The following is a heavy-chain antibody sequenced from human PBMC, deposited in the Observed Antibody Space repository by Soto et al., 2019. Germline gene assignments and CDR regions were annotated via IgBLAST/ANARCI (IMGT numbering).Heavy chain of an antibody. CDR3: ARHVSQGYCSGGSCYSAYGMDV. D-gene: IGHD2-15*01. CDR2: IHPGDSDT. Sequence: GESLKISCKSYGYSFTTYWIAWVRQMPGKGLEWMGSIHPGDSDTRYSPSFQGQVTISADKSISTAYLQWSSLKASDTAMYYCARHVSQGYCSGGSCYSAYGMDVWGQGTTVTVSS. V-gene: IGHV5-51*01. CDR1: GYSFTTYW. J-gene: IGHJ6*02.